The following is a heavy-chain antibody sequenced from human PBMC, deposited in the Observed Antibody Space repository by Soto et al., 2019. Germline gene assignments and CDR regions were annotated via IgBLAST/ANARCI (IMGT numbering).Heavy chain of an antibody. V-gene: IGHV1-18*01. CDR1: GYTFTSYG. D-gene: IGHD3-10*01. Sequence: ASVKVSCKASGYTFTSYGISWVRQAPGQGLEWMGWISAYNGNTNYAQKLQGRVTMTTDTSTSTAYMELRSLRSEDTAVYYCARGNYGSGSYNWFDPWGQGTLVTVSS. J-gene: IGHJ5*02. CDR2: ISAYNGNT. CDR3: ARGNYGSGSYNWFDP.